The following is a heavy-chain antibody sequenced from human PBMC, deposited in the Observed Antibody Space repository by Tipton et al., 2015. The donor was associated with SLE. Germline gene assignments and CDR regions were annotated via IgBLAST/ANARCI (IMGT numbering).Heavy chain of an antibody. J-gene: IGHJ4*02. CDR2: IYYSGST. CDR3: ARDGPYGGYDY. D-gene: IGHD5-12*01. CDR1: GGSISSSSYY. Sequence: TLSLTCTVSGGSISSSSYYWGWIRQPPGKGLEWIGTIYYSGSTNYNPSLKSRVTISVDTSKNQFSLKLSSVTAADTAVYYCARDGPYGGYDYWGQGTLVTVSS. V-gene: IGHV4-39*07.